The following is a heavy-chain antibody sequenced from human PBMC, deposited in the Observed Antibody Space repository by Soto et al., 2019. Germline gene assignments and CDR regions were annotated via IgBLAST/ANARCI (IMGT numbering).Heavy chain of an antibody. CDR1: GGTFSSYA. V-gene: IGHV1-69*13. D-gene: IGHD2-15*01. J-gene: IGHJ3*02. CDR2: IIPIFGTA. Sequence: SVKVSCKACGGTFSSYAISWVRQAPGQGREWMGGIIPIFGTANYAQKFQGRVTITADESTSTAYMELSSLRSEDTAVYYCQLGVGYCSGGSCYPDAFHILGQRRMVPVS. CDR3: QLGVGYCSGGSCYPDAFHI.